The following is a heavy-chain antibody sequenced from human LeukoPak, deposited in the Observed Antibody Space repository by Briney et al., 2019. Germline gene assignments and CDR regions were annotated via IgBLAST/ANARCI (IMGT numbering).Heavy chain of an antibody. V-gene: IGHV3-23*01. CDR1: GFTFSSYA. J-gene: IGHJ4*02. D-gene: IGHD3-10*01. CDR2: ISGSGGST. Sequence: PGGSLRLSCAASGFTFSSYAMSWVRQAPGKGLEWVSAISGSGGSTYYADSVKGRFTISRDNSKNTLYLQMNSLRAEDTAVYYCARPKIEITMVRGVIISYFFDYWGQGTLVTVSS. CDR3: ARPKIEITMVRGVIISYFFDY.